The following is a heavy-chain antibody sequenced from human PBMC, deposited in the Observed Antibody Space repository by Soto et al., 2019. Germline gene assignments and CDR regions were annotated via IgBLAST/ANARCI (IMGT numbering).Heavy chain of an antibody. Sequence: PGGSLRLSCSASGFTFTSFAIHWVRQAQGKGLEWVAVISENGVNKYSAESVRGRFVISRDNSKNTVELEMNSLRPEDTAIYFCARRLTKTVSALGYWGQGTLVTVSS. CDR2: ISENGVNK. J-gene: IGHJ4*02. V-gene: IGHV3-30*09. CDR1: GFTFTSFA. CDR3: ARRLTKTVSALGY. D-gene: IGHD2-8*01.